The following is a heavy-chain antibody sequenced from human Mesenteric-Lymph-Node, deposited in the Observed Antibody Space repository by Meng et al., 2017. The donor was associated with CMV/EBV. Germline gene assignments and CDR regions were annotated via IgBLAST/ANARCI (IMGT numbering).Heavy chain of an antibody. Sequence: QVQLVQSGAEVKKHGASVKVSCKASGYTFTGYYMHWVRQAPGQVLEWMGRINTNSGGKNYAQKFQGRVTMTRDTSISTAYMELRRLESNDAAVYSCARKVSDHPFDYWGQGTLVTVSS. CDR1: GYTFTGYY. J-gene: IGHJ4*02. V-gene: IGHV1-2*06. CDR2: INTNSGGK. CDR3: ARKVSDHPFDY. D-gene: IGHD1-14*01.